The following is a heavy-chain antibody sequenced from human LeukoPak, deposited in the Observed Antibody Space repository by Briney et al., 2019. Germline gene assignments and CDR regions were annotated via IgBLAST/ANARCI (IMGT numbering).Heavy chain of an antibody. CDR3: ARDEISSGWFTGFDY. D-gene: IGHD6-19*01. Sequence: SGTLSLTCTVSGGSISSYYWSWIRQPPGKGLEWIGYVDYTGSTNYNPSLKSRVIISVDRSKNQFSLNLISVTAADTAIYYCARDEISSGWFTGFDYWGQGTLVTVSS. CDR1: GGSISSYY. CDR2: VDYTGST. V-gene: IGHV4-59*01. J-gene: IGHJ4*02.